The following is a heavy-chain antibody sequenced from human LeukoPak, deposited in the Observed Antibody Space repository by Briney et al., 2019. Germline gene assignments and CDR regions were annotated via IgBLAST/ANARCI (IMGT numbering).Heavy chain of an antibody. Sequence: PSETLSLTCTVSGGSISSYYWSWLRQHPGKGLEWIGYIYYSGSTNYNPSLKSRVTISVDTSKNQFSLKLSSVTAADTAVYYCARDPGIVGATTNYWGQGTLVTVSS. V-gene: IGHV4-59*12. J-gene: IGHJ4*02. CDR2: IYYSGST. CDR1: GGSISSYY. D-gene: IGHD1-26*01. CDR3: ARDPGIVGATTNY.